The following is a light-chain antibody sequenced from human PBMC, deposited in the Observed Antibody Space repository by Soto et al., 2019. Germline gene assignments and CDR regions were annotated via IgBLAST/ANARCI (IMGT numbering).Light chain of an antibody. CDR3: MQALQTPRA. CDR1: QCLLHSNGYNY. J-gene: IGKJ4*01. Sequence: DIVLTQSPLSLPVTPGEPASISCRSSQCLLHSNGYNYLDWYLQKPGQSPQPLIYLGSNRASGVPDRFSGSGSGTDSTLKISRVEAEDVGVYYCMQALQTPRAFGGGTKVDIK. V-gene: IGKV2-28*01. CDR2: LGS.